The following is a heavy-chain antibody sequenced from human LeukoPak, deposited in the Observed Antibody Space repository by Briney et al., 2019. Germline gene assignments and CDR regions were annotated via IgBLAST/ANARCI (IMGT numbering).Heavy chain of an antibody. CDR2: INTNTGNP. D-gene: IGHD2-15*01. J-gene: IGHJ4*02. Sequence: ASVKVSCKASGYTFTSYAMNWVRQAPGQGLEWMGWINTNTGNPTYAQGFTGRFVFSLDTSVSTAYLQISSLKAEDTAVYYCASLAPHSIGYCSGGSCSMGNYWGQGTLVTVSS. CDR3: ASLAPHSIGYCSGGSCSMGNY. CDR1: GYTFTSYA. V-gene: IGHV7-4-1*02.